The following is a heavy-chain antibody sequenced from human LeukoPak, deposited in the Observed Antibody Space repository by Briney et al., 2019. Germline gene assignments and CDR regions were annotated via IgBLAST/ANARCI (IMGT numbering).Heavy chain of an antibody. D-gene: IGHD5-24*01. CDR2: ISWNSGSI. V-gene: IGHV3-9*01. Sequence: GRSLRLSCAASGFTFDDYAMHWVRQAPGKGLEWVSGISWNSGSIGYADSVKGRFTISRDNAKNSLYLQMNSLRAEDTALYYCAKANGLQGNFDYWGQGTLVTVSS. CDR1: GFTFDDYA. CDR3: AKANGLQGNFDY. J-gene: IGHJ4*02.